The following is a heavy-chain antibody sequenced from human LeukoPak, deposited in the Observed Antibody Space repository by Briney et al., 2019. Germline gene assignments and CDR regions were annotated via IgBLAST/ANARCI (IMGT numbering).Heavy chain of an antibody. D-gene: IGHD2-2*01. J-gene: IGHJ6*02. Sequence: PSETLSLTCAVYGGSFSGYYWSWIRQPPGKGLEWIGYIYYSGSTNYNPSLKSRVTISVDTSKNQFSLKLSSVTAADTAVYYCARGPGVVVPAAMMDYGMDVWGQGTTVTVSS. CDR1: GGSFSGYY. CDR2: IYYSGST. CDR3: ARGPGVVVPAAMMDYGMDV. V-gene: IGHV4-59*01.